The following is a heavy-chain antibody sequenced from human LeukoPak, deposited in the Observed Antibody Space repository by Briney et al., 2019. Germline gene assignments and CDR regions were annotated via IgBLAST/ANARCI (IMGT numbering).Heavy chain of an antibody. CDR1: GFTVSSNY. J-gene: IGHJ4*02. V-gene: IGHV3-53*01. D-gene: IGHD6-13*01. CDR2: IYSGGST. Sequence: GGSLRLSCAASGFTVSSNYMSWVRQAPGKGLEWVSVIYSGGSTYYADSVKGRFTISRDNSKNTLYLQMNSLRAEDTAVYYCARSYRPMYSSSWSPYFDYWGQGTLVTVSS. CDR3: ARSYRPMYSSSWSPYFDY.